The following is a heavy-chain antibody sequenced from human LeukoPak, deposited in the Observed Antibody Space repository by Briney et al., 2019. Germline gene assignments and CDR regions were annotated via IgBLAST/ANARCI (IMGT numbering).Heavy chain of an antibody. V-gene: IGHV4-34*01. CDR3: ARRLGYCSN. CDR1: GGSFSGYY. J-gene: IGHJ4*02. D-gene: IGHD2-2*01. CDR2: INHSGST. Sequence: PSETLSLTCAVYGGSFSGYYWSWIRQPPGKGLEWIGEINHSGSTNYNPSLKSRVTISVDTSKNRFSLKLSSVTAADTAVYYCARRLGYCSNWGQGTLVTVSS.